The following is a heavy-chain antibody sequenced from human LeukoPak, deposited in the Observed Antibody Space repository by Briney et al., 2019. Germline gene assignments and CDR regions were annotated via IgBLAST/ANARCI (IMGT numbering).Heavy chain of an antibody. CDR1: GFTLTRYI. CDR3: RTVLSRVYDKDD. Sequence: PGGSLRLSCADSGFTLTRYIMYSVRQVPGKGLQWVSSITSSSSYRYYADSLKGRLTISRDNAKNALYLQMNSLRAEDTAVYYCRTVLSRVYDKDDWGQGTTVTVS. V-gene: IGHV3-21*01. D-gene: IGHD5/OR15-5a*01. J-gene: IGHJ6*02. CDR2: ITSSSSYR.